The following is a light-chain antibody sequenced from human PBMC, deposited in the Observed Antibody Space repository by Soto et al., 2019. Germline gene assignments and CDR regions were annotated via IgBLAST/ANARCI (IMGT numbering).Light chain of an antibody. V-gene: IGLV1-40*01. CDR3: LSFDSSLSVV. CDR1: SSNIGAGYD. J-gene: IGLJ2*01. CDR2: GNT. Sequence: QSVLTQPPSVSGAPGQRVTISCTGSSSNIGAGYDVHWYQQLPGRAPKLLIYGNTNRPSGVPDRFSGSKSGTSASLAITGLQAEDVADYYCLSFDSSLSVVFGGGPTVTVL.